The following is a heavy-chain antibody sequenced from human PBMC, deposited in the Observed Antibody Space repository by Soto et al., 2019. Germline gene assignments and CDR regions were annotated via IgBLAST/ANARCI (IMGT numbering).Heavy chain of an antibody. V-gene: IGHV4-31*03. D-gene: IGHD5-18*01. CDR3: ARYKGQLWYRGETYYFDY. Sequence: PSETLSLTCTVSGGSISSGGYYWSWIRQHPGKGLEWIGYIYYSGSTYYNPSLKSRVTISVDTSKNQFSLKLSSVTAADTAVYYRARYKGQLWYRGETYYFDYWGQGTLVTVSS. CDR1: GGSISSGGYY. CDR2: IYYSGST. J-gene: IGHJ4*02.